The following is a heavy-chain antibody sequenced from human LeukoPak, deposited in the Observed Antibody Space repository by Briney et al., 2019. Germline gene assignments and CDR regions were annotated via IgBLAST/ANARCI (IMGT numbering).Heavy chain of an antibody. CDR1: GFNFDRYT. D-gene: IGHD3-10*02. CDR2: AGWAGGTT. CDR3: AKEMDTMFFDY. Sequence: GGSLRLSCATSGFNFDRYTIHWVRQAPGKGLEWVSLAGWAGGTTFYSDSVRGRFTISRDSGRKSVYLQMNSLTTDDTAFYFCAKEMDTMFFDYWGQGALVTVSS. V-gene: IGHV3-43*01. J-gene: IGHJ4*02.